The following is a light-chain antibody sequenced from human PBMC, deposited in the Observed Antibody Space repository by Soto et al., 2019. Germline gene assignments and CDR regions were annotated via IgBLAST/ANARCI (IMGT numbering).Light chain of an antibody. Sequence: DIQMTQSPSAMSASVGDRVTITCRASQGIGTFLTWFQQKPGRVPKRLIYGTSSLQNGVPERFSGTGSGTEFTLTINTLQPEDFATYYCLQHAGYPFTFGGGTRVEVK. J-gene: IGKJ4*01. V-gene: IGKV1-17*03. CDR3: LQHAGYPFT. CDR1: QGIGTF. CDR2: GTS.